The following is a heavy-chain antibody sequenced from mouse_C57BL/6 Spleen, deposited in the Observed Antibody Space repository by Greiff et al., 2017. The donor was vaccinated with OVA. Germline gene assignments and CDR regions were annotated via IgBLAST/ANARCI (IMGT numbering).Heavy chain of an antibody. J-gene: IGHJ4*01. Sequence: VKLQESGAELVKPGASVKISCKASGYAFSSYWMNWVKQRPGKGLEWIGQIYPGDGDTNYNGKFKGKATLTADKSSSTAYMQLSSLTSEDSAVYFCARLSRNYAMDYWGQGTSVTVSS. V-gene: IGHV1-80*01. CDR1: GYAFSSYW. CDR2: IYPGDGDT. CDR3: ARLSRNYAMDY.